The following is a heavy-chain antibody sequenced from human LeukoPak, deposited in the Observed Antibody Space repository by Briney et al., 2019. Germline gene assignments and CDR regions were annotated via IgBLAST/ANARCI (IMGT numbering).Heavy chain of an antibody. V-gene: IGHV3-9*01. CDR2: ISWNSNNI. J-gene: IGHJ4*01. D-gene: IGHD3-22*01. CDR3: AKDDDSDRGFDY. CDR1: GFTFDDYA. Sequence: GGSLRLSRAASGFTFDDYAMHWVRQAPGKGLEWVSGISWNSNNIDYADSVKGRFTISRDNAKNSLYLQMNSLRPEDTALYYCAKDDDSDRGFDYWGQGTLVTVSS.